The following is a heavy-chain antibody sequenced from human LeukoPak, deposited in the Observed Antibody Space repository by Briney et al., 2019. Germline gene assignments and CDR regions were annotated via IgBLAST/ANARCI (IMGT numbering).Heavy chain of an antibody. V-gene: IGHV3-73*01. Sequence: PGGSLRLSCAASGFTFSDSTMHWVRQGSGKGLEWVGRIRTKPKSYATEYAASVKGRFTISRDDSKNVANLQMNSLNTEDTAVYYCTRGGYSGNYYGIDYWGQGTLVTVSS. J-gene: IGHJ4*02. CDR2: IRTKPKSYAT. CDR3: TRGGYSGNYYGIDY. CDR1: GFTFSDST. D-gene: IGHD1-26*01.